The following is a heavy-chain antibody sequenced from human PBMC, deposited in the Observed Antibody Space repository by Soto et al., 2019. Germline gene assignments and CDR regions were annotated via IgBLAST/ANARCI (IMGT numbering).Heavy chain of an antibody. CDR2: ISSSSSYI. CDR3: ARPPTPNGFEP. CDR1: GFTFSSYS. V-gene: IGHV3-21*01. Sequence: EVQLVESGGGLVKPGGSLRLSCAASGFTFSSYSMNWVRQAPGKGLEWFSSISSSSSYIYYADAVKGRFTTSRDNAKNSLYLQMNSLRAEHTAVYYCARPPTPNGFEPWGQGTLVTGSS. J-gene: IGHJ5*02.